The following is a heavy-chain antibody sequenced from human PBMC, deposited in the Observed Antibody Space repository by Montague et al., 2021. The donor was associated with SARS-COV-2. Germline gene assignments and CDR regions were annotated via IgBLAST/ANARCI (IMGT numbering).Heavy chain of an antibody. Sequence: SLRLSCAASGFTFSSYEMNWVRQAPVKGLEWVSYISSSGSTIYYXDSVKGQFTISRDNAKNSLYLQMNSLRAEDTAVYYCARGALWVVVVITAPLNFDYWGQGTLVTVSS. CDR3: ARGALWVVVVITAPLNFDY. D-gene: IGHD3-22*01. V-gene: IGHV3-48*03. CDR2: ISSSGSTI. J-gene: IGHJ4*02. CDR1: GFTFSSYE.